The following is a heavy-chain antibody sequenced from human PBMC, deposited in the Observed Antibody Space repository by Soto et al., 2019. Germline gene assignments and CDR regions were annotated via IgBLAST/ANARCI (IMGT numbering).Heavy chain of an antibody. D-gene: IGHD3-3*01. CDR2: IYHSGST. CDR1: GGSISSSNW. J-gene: IGHJ6*02. Sequence: KSSETLSLTCAVSGGSISSSNWWSWVRQPPGKGLEWIGEIYHSGSTNYNPSLKSRVAISVGKSKNQFSLKLSSVTAADTAVYYCAREGGVRFLEWLFRRRHPYGMDVWGQGTTVTVYS. V-gene: IGHV4-4*02. CDR3: AREGGVRFLEWLFRRRHPYGMDV.